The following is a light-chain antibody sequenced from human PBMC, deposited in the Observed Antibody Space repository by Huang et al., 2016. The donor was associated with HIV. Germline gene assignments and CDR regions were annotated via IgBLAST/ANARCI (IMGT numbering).Light chain of an antibody. V-gene: IGKV3-20*01. J-gene: IGKJ5*01. CDR2: GAS. CDR3: QQYGSSPLT. CDR1: QSVSSSY. Sequence: EIVLTQSPGTLSLSPGERATFSCRASQSVSSSYIAWYQQKPGQAPRLLIYGASSRATGIPDRFRGSGSGTDLTLTISRLEPEDFAVYYCQQYGSSPLTFGQGTRLEIK.